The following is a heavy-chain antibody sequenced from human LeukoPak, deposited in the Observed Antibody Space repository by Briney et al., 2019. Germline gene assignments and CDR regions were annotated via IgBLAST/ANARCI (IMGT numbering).Heavy chain of an antibody. D-gene: IGHD3-16*01. CDR3: TTKQPVSGRQRGAFDI. V-gene: IGHV3-15*01. Sequence: GGSLRLSCAASGFTFSNAWMSWVRQAPGKGLEWVGCIKSKTDGGTTDYAAPVKGRFTISRDDSKNTLYLQMNSLKTEDTAVYYCTTKQPVSGRQRGAFDIWGQGTMVTVSS. J-gene: IGHJ3*02. CDR1: GFTFSNAW. CDR2: IKSKTDGGTT.